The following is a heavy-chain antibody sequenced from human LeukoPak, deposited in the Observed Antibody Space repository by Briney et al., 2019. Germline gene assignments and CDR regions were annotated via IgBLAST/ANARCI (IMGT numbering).Heavy chain of an antibody. CDR2: IKSESSGATT. CDR3: TLIKGWGSGTYYLDY. J-gene: IGHJ4*02. Sequence: GGSLRLSCAATGFIISDDWLSWVRQAPGKGLEWVGRIKSESSGATTHYAAPVKGRFTISRDDSKNTLYLQLNSLKTDDTAVYYCTLIKGWGSGTYYLDYWGQGSLVTVSS. D-gene: IGHD3-10*01. V-gene: IGHV3-15*01. CDR1: GFIISDDW.